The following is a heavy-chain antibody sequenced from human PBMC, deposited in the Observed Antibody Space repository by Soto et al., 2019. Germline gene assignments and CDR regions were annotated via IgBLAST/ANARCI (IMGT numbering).Heavy chain of an antibody. J-gene: IGHJ4*02. V-gene: IGHV1-69*12. CDR2: IIPIVGTA. CDR3: SRRAISGYYAYFDY. D-gene: IGHD3-22*01. CDR1: GGTFSSYA. Sequence: QVQLVQSGAEVKKPGYSVKVSCKASGGTFSSYAISWVRQAPGQGLEWMGGIIPIVGTATYAQKFRGRVTMSADESTSTAYMGLSSLRSEDSAVYYCSRRAISGYYAYFDYWGQGTLVPVSS.